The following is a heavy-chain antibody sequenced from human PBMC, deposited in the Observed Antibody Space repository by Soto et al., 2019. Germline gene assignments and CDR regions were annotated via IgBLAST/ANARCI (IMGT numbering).Heavy chain of an antibody. D-gene: IGHD6-6*01. CDR1: GGSISSGGYY. CDR3: ARSTIAPHLFMYPFDY. CDR2: IYYGGST. V-gene: IGHV4-39*01. J-gene: IGHJ4*01. Sequence: SETLSLTCTVSGGSISSGGYYWSGIRRHPGKGLECIGSIYYGGSTYYNPSLKSRLTISVDTSKNQLSLELNSVTAADTAVYYCARSTIAPHLFMYPFDYWGQGTLVTVSS.